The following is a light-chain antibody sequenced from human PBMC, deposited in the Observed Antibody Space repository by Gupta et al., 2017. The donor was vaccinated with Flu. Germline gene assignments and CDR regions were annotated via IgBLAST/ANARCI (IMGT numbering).Light chain of an antibody. CDR2: DAS. CDR3: QHRRNWAWT. J-gene: IGKJ1*01. CDR1: QSVSSY. Sequence: PATLSLSPGEKATLCCRASQSVSSYLAWYQQKPGQAPRLLIYDASNRATGIPARFSGSESGTDFTLTISRLEPEDFAVYYCQHRRNWAWTFGQGTKVEIK. V-gene: IGKV3-11*01.